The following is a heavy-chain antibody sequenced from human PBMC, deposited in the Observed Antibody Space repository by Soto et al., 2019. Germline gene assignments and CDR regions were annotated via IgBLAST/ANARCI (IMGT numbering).Heavy chain of an antibody. CDR2: INPTGDST. V-gene: IGHV1-46*01. CDR3: ARVILPAAIRLPLDY. CDR1: GFTFTSYY. Sequence: QVQLVQSGAVVKKPGASVKVSCKASGFTFTSYYMHWVRQATGHGLEGMGVINPTGDSTTYAQKLQGRVTLTRDSSTKTDYLSLSSLRSEDTAVYYCARVILPAAIRLPLDYWGQGRLVTVSS. D-gene: IGHD2-2*02. J-gene: IGHJ4*02.